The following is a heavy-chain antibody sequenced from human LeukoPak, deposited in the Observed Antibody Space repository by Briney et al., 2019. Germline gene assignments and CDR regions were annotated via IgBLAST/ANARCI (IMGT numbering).Heavy chain of an antibody. Sequence: PSETLSLTCTVSGGSISSYYWSRIRQPPGKGLEWIGYIYYSGSTNYNPSLKSRVTISVDTSKNQFSLKLSSVTAADTAVYYCATNVGFGDSDVWGKATTVTVYS. V-gene: IGHV4-59*01. CDR1: GGSISSYY. CDR2: IYYSGST. D-gene: IGHD3-10*01. J-gene: IGHJ6*04. CDR3: ATNVGFGDSDV.